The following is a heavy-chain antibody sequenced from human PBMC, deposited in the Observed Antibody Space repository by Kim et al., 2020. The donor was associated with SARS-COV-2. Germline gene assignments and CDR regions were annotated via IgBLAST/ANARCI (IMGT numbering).Heavy chain of an antibody. CDR3: ANGGPSSSWAHLY. V-gene: IGHV3-33*08. J-gene: IGHJ4*02. Sequence: GGSLRLSCAASGFTFSSYGMHWVRQAPGKGLEWVAVIWCGGSKKYYVDSVKGRFTISRDNSKNTLYLQMNSLRAEDTAVYYCANGGPSSSWAHLYWGQGTLVTASS. D-gene: IGHD6-13*01. CDR2: IWCGGSKK. CDR1: GFTFSSYG.